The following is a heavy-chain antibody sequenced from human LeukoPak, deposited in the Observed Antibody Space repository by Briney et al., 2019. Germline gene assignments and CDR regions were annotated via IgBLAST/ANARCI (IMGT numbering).Heavy chain of an antibody. J-gene: IGHJ4*02. CDR1: GITVKSSY. CDR3: ARVSDYYGSSGYYMGYYDL. Sequence: GGSLRLSCAASGITVKSSYMSWVRQAPGKGLEWVSVLYSGGSTYYGDSVEGRFTISRDNAVNTMYLEMSSLRVDDTAVYYCARVSDYYGSSGYYMGYYDLWGQGTLVTVSS. CDR2: LYSGGST. V-gene: IGHV3-53*01. D-gene: IGHD3-22*01.